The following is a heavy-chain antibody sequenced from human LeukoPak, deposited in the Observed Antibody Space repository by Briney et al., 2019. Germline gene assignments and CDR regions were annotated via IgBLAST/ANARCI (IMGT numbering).Heavy chain of an antibody. J-gene: IGHJ4*02. Sequence: GGSLRLSCAASGFTFRSFWMTWVRQAPGKGLEWVANINEDGSEKNYVDSVKGRFTISRDNSKNTLYLQMNSLRAEDTAVYYCAKAGDSSGFDYWGQGTLVTVSS. D-gene: IGHD3-22*01. CDR1: GFTFRSFW. V-gene: IGHV3-7*01. CDR2: INEDGSEK. CDR3: AKAGDSSGFDY.